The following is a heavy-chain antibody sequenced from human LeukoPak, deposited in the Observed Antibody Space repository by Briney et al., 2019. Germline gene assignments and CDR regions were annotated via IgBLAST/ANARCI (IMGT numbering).Heavy chain of an antibody. Sequence: PGGSLRLSCAASGFTFSSYWMHWVRQAPGKGLLWVSRINSDGSSTSYAGPVKGRFTISRDNAKNTLYLQMNSLRAEDTAVYYCTRVRGYSGYDSGYWGKGTTVTVSS. CDR1: GFTFSSYW. V-gene: IGHV3-74*01. J-gene: IGHJ6*04. D-gene: IGHD5-12*01. CDR2: INSDGSST. CDR3: TRVRGYSGYDSGY.